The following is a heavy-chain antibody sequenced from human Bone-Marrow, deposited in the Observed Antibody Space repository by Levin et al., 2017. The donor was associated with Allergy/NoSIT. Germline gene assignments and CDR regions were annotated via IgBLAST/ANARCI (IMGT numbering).Heavy chain of an antibody. D-gene: IGHD6-19*01. CDR1: GFTFSVYG. CDR2: ITASDSTA. CDR3: ARGGSGGWSDQFFRN. Sequence: HPGGSLRLSCAASGFTFSVYGMNWVRQAPGKGLEWVSYITASDSTALYADSVKGRFTISRDNAKNSLYLQMNSLRDEDTAVYYCARGGSGGWSDQFFRNWGQGTLVTVSS. V-gene: IGHV3-48*02. J-gene: IGHJ1*01.